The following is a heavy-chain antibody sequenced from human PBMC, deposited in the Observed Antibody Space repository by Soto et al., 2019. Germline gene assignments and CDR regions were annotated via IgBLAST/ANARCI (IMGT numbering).Heavy chain of an antibody. Sequence: GESLKISCTGFGYTFTTFWISWVRQMPGKGLEWMGRIDPGDTYATYSPAFQGHVTITSDKAARTAYLQWSSLKASDTAMYYCARIYCTTTTCDSWFDTWGQGTLVTVSS. CDR1: GYTFTTFW. CDR3: ARIYCTTTTCDSWFDT. V-gene: IGHV5-10-1*01. D-gene: IGHD2-2*01. CDR2: IDPGDTYA. J-gene: IGHJ5*02.